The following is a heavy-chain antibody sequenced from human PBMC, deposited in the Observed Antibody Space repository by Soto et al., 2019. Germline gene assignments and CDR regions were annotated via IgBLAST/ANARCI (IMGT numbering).Heavy chain of an antibody. J-gene: IGHJ4*02. Sequence: SETLSLTCTVSGGSISSYYWSWIRQPPGKGLEWIGYIYYSGSTNYNPSLKSRVTISVDTSKDQFSLSLSSVTAADTAVYYCAREYTYGSNFFDCWGQGALVTVSS. CDR3: AREYTYGSNFFDC. D-gene: IGHD5-18*01. CDR2: IYYSGST. V-gene: IGHV4-59*01. CDR1: GGSISSYY.